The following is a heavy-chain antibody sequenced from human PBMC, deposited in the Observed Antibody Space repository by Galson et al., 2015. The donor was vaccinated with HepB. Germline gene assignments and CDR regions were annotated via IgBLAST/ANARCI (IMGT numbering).Heavy chain of an antibody. D-gene: IGHD2-2*01. V-gene: IGHV3-33*01. CDR3: ARDECGSTSCRYDY. Sequence: SLRLSCAASGFTFSSYGMHWVRQAPGKGLEWVAVIWYDGSNKYYADSVKGRFTISRDNSKNTLYLQMNSLRAEDTAVYYCARDECGSTSCRYDYWGQGTLVTVSS. J-gene: IGHJ4*02. CDR1: GFTFSSYG. CDR2: IWYDGSNK.